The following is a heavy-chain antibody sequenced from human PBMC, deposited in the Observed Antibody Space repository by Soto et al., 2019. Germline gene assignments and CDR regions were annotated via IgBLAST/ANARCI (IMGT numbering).Heavy chain of an antibody. CDR2: ISYDGTTK. CDR1: GFTFGTYG. D-gene: IGHD1-7*01. V-gene: IGHV3-30*18. Sequence: SGWSLRLSCAASGFTFGTYGMHWVRQAPGKGLEWVAAISYDGTTKYYADSVKGRFTTSRDNSKNALYLQMNSLRAEDTALYYCAKDTGNYRGGDDWGQGTLVIVSS. CDR3: AKDTGNYRGGDD. J-gene: IGHJ4*02.